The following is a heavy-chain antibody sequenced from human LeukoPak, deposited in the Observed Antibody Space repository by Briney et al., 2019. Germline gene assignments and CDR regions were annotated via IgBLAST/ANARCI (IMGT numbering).Heavy chain of an antibody. J-gene: IGHJ6*03. Sequence: GGSLRLSCAASGFTFSSYAMSWVRQAPGKGLGWVSAISGSGGSTYYADSVKDRFTISRDNSKNTLYLQMNSLRAEDTAVYYCAKGPWDSGSYPGHSYYMDVWGKGTTVTVSS. D-gene: IGHD1-26*01. V-gene: IGHV3-23*01. CDR1: GFTFSSYA. CDR2: ISGSGGST. CDR3: AKGPWDSGSYPGHSYYMDV.